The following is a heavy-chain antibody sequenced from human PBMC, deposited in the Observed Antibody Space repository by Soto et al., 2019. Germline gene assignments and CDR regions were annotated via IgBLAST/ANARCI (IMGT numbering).Heavy chain of an antibody. D-gene: IGHD3-9*01. CDR1: GFTFSSYG. J-gene: IGHJ6*03. Sequence: SLRLSCAASGFTFSSYGMHWVRQAPGKGLEWVAVIWYDGSNKYYADSVKGRFTISRDNSKNTLYLQMNSLRAEDTAVYYCARFVASWLFMDVWGKGTTVTVSS. V-gene: IGHV3-33*01. CDR3: ARFVASWLFMDV. CDR2: IWYDGSNK.